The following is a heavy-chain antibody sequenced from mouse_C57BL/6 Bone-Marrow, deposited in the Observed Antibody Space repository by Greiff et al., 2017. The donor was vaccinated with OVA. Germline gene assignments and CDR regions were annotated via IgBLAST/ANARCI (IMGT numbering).Heavy chain of an antibody. Sequence: EVMLVESGGGLVQPGGSLKLSCAASGFTFSDYYMYWVRQTPEKRLEWVAYISNGGGSTYYPDTVKGRFTISRDNAKNTLYLQMSRLKSEDTAMYYCARDTTGIASWGQGTLVTVSA. CDR1: GFTFSDYY. D-gene: IGHD1-1*01. CDR3: ARDTTGIAS. J-gene: IGHJ3*01. V-gene: IGHV5-12*01. CDR2: ISNGGGST.